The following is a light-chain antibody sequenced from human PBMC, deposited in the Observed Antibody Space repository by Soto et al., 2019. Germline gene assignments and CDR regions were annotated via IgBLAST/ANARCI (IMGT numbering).Light chain of an antibody. CDR2: GAS. J-gene: IGKJ3*01. Sequence: VLTQSPGTLSLSPGERATLSCRASQSVDNKYLAWYQQKRGQAPRLLIYGASTRAAGTPDRFSGSGSGTDFTRAISSLEPEDFAVYYCQEYGNPPFGPGTKVEIK. CDR3: QEYGNPP. V-gene: IGKV3-20*01. CDR1: QSVDNKY.